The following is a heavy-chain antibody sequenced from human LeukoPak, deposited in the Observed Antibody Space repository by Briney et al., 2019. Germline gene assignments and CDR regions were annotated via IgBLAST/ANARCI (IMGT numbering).Heavy chain of an antibody. V-gene: IGHV4-39*01. J-gene: IGHJ3*02. CDR2: VYYTGRT. Sequence: PSETLSLTCTVSADSISTSNYYWGWIGQPPGKGLEWIGSVYYTGRTYDNPSLKSRVTISVDTSKNQFSLKLNSVTAADTAVYYCATTPHYEGGGFDIWGQGTMVTVSS. CDR1: ADSISTSNYY. D-gene: IGHD3-16*01. CDR3: ATTPHYEGGGFDI.